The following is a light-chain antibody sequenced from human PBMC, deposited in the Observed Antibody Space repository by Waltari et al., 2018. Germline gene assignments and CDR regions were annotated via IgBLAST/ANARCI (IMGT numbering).Light chain of an antibody. CDR2: STN. Sequence: DIQMSQSPSSLSASVGDRVTIRCRASQDIRSYLNWYQQKPGKGPKVLIYSTNSLASGVPSSCSGTGSGTEFTLTISSLQPEDFATYYCQQGNSYPLTFGGGTKVDIK. J-gene: IGKJ4*01. CDR1: QDIRSY. V-gene: IGKV1-17*01. CDR3: QQGNSYPLT.